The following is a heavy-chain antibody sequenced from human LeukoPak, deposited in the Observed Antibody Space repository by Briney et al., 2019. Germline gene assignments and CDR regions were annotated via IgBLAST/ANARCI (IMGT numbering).Heavy chain of an antibody. J-gene: IGHJ3*02. CDR2: ISGSGGST. D-gene: IGHD1-26*01. CDR3: AKRSQTEWGYAFDI. Sequence: PGGSLRLSCAASGFTFSSHALSWVRQAPGKGLEWVSGISGSGGSTYYADSVKGRFTISRDNSKNTLYLQMNSLRAEDTAVYHCAKRSQTEWGYAFDIWGQGTMVTVSS. CDR1: GFTFSSHA. V-gene: IGHV3-23*01.